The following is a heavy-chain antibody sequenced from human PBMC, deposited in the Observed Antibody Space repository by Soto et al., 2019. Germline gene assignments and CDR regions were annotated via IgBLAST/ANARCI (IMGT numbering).Heavy chain of an antibody. V-gene: IGHV3-66*01. CDR1: GFTVSTDW. J-gene: IGHJ6*02. Sequence: PGGSLRLSCAASGFTVSTDWMYWVRQAPGKGLEWVSLIKSGGNTYYADSVEGRFTISRDNSKNTVFLQMNSLRAEDTAVYYCVRENYYYGMDVWGQGTTVTAP. CDR2: IKSGGNT. CDR3: VRENYYYGMDV.